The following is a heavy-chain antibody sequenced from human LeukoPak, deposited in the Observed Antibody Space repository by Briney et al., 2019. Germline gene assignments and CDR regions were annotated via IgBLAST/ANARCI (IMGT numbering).Heavy chain of an antibody. V-gene: IGHV3-21*01. D-gene: IGHD6-13*01. CDR2: ISSSSSYI. J-gene: IGHJ5*02. CDR1: GFTFSSYS. CDR3: ARDLGSSSFDP. Sequence: PGGSLRLSCAASGFTFSSYSMYWVRQAPGKGLEGVSSISSSSSYIYYADSVKGRFTISRDNAKNSLYLQMNSLRAEDTAVYYCARDLGSSSFDPWGQGTLVTVSS.